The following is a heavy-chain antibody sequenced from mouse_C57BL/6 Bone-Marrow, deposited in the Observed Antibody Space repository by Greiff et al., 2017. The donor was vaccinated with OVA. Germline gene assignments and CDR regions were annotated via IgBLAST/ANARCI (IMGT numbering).Heavy chain of an antibody. CDR1: GFSLTSYG. CDR3: ARKGNYPNYYAMDY. V-gene: IGHV2-2*01. J-gene: IGHJ4*01. Sequence: QVHVKQSGPGLVQPSQSLSITCTVSGFSLTSYGVHWVRQSPGKGLEWLGVIWSGGSTDYNAAFISRLSISKDNSKSQVFFKMNSLQADDTAIYYCARKGNYPNYYAMDYWGQGTSVTVSS. D-gene: IGHD2-1*01. CDR2: IWSGGST.